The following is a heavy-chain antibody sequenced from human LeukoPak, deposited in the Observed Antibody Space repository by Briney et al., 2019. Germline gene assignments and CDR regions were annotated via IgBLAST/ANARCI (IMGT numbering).Heavy chain of an antibody. V-gene: IGHV3-53*01. D-gene: IGHD3-10*01. CDR2: IYSSGST. CDR3: ARERGSGTYYLDY. Sequence: PGGSLRLPCAGSGFTVSSNYMSWVRQAPGKGLEWVSVIYSSGSTYYAGSVKGRFTISRDSSRNTLYLQMSSLRAEDTAVYYCARERGSGTYYLDYWGQGTLVTVSS. J-gene: IGHJ4*02. CDR1: GFTVSSNY.